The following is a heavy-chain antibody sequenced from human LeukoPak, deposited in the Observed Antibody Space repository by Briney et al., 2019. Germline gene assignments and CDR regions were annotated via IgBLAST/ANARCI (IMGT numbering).Heavy chain of an antibody. J-gene: IGHJ4*02. CDR1: GYTFTSYD. Sequence: ASVKVSCKASGYTFTSYDINWVRQATGQGLEWMGWMNPDSGATGYEQKFQGRVTMTRDTSISTAYLELTSLTSEDTAVYYCAKSEMGGGVKFDYWDQGTLVTVSS. CDR2: MNPDSGAT. D-gene: IGHD3-16*01. V-gene: IGHV1-8*01. CDR3: AKSEMGGGVKFDY.